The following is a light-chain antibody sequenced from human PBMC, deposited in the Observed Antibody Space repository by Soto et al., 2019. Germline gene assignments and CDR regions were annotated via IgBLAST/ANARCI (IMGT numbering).Light chain of an antibody. J-gene: IGLJ1*01. Sequence: QSALTQPASVSGSPGQSLTISCTGTSSDVGGYNYVSWYQQHPGKAPKLMIYDVSNRPSGVSNRFSGSKSGNTASLTISGLQAEDEADYYCSSYTSSNTYGFGTVTKMTVL. CDR2: DVS. CDR3: SSYTSSNTYG. CDR1: SSDVGGYNY. V-gene: IGLV2-14*01.